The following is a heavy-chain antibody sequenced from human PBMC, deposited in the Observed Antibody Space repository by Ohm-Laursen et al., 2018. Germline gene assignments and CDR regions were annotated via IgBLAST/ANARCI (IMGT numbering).Heavy chain of an antibody. D-gene: IGHD6-19*01. CDR1: GGSMNSFY. CDR3: ARGGWSLDY. V-gene: IGHV4-59*01. J-gene: IGHJ4*02. Sequence: SQTLSLTCAVSGGSMNSFYWSRIRQPPGMRLEWIGYVYYSGSSNYNPSLKSRVTISVDTSKNQFSLKLNSVTAADSAVYYCARGGWSLDYWGQGALVTVSS. CDR2: VYYSGSS.